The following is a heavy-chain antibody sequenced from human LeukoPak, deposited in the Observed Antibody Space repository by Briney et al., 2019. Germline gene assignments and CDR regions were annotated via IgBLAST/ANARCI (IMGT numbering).Heavy chain of an antibody. Sequence: GGSLRLSCAASGFTFSSYSMNWVRQAPGKGLEWVSYISSSSSTTYSADSVKGRFTVFRDNAKNSLYLQMYSLRTDDTAVYSCARDDGHRSSYPDNWNYVPFDYWGQGTLVTVSS. CDR2: ISSSSSTT. CDR1: GFTFSSYS. CDR3: ARDDGHRSSYPDNWNYVPFDY. D-gene: IGHD1-7*01. J-gene: IGHJ4*02. V-gene: IGHV3-48*01.